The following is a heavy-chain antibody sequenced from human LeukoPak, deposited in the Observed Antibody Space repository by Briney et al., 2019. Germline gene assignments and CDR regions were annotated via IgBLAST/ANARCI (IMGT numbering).Heavy chain of an antibody. Sequence: KPSETLSLTCTVSGGSISSSSYYWGWIRQPPGKGLEWIGSIYYSGSTYYNPSLKSRVTISVDTSKNQFSLKLSSVTAADTAVYYCARLVEQDWFDPWGQGTLVTVS. J-gene: IGHJ5*02. CDR3: ARLVEQDWFDP. CDR1: GGSISSSSYY. V-gene: IGHV4-39*01. CDR2: IYYSGST. D-gene: IGHD2-21*01.